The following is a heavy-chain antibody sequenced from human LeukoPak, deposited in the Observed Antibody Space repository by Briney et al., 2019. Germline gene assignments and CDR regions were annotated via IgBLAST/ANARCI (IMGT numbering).Heavy chain of an antibody. CDR1: GYTFTSYG. V-gene: IGHV1-18*01. CDR3: ARGSFSDY. CDR2: INTYNANT. D-gene: IGHD3-16*01. Sequence: ASVKVSCKPSGYTFTSYGISWLRQAPGQRLEWMGWINTYNANTNYAQKLQGRVTMTTDTSTSTAYMELRSLISDDTAMYYCARGSFSDYWGQGTLVTVSS. J-gene: IGHJ4*02.